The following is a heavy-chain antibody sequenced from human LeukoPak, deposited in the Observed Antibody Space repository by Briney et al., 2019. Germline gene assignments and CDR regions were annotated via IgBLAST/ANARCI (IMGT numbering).Heavy chain of an antibody. CDR3: AKVGSMVVTSVPYYFDY. CDR1: GFTFSSYA. CDR2: ISGSGGST. V-gene: IGHV3-23*01. Sequence: PGGSLRLSCAASGFTFSSYAMSWVRQAPGKGLEWVSAISGSGGSTYYADSVKGRFTISRDNAKNTVYLQMNSLRAEDTAVYYCAKVGSMVVTSVPYYFDYWGQGTLVTISS. J-gene: IGHJ4*02. D-gene: IGHD4-23*01.